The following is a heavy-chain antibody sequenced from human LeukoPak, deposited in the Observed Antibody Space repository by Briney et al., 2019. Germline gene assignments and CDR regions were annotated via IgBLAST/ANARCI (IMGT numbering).Heavy chain of an antibody. CDR1: GNTFTGYY. CDR3: AREKGEYHSDSSEFPDYFQY. J-gene: IGHJ1*01. D-gene: IGHD3-22*01. CDR2: INPKSGGT. V-gene: IGHV1-2*02. Sequence: ASVKVSCKASGNTFTGYYTHWVRQAPGQGLEWMGWINPKSGGTNYAQRFQGRITMTRDTSISTAYVELSRLRSDDTAVYFCAREKGEYHSDSSEFPDYFQYWGQGTLVTVSS.